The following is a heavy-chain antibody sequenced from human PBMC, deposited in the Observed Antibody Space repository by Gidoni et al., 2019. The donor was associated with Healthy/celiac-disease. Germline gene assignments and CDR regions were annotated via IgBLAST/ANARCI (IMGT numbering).Heavy chain of an antibody. J-gene: IGHJ3*02. V-gene: IGHV3-48*04. Sequence: EVQLVESGGGLVQPGGSLRLSCAASGFPFSSYSMNWVRQAPGKGLEWVSYISSSSSTIYYADSVKGRFTISRDNAKNSLYLQMNSLRAEDTAVYYCARDQLPSFRGSYRPDAFDIWGQGTMVTVSS. CDR3: ARDQLPSFRGSYRPDAFDI. CDR1: GFPFSSYS. CDR2: ISSSSSTI. D-gene: IGHD1-26*01.